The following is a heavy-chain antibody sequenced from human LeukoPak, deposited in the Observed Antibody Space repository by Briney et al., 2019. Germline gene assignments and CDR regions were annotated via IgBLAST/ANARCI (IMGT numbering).Heavy chain of an antibody. CDR2: ISYDGSNK. CDR1: GFTFSSYA. Sequence: GGSLRLSCAASGFTFSSYAMHWVRQAPGKGLEWVAVISYDGSNKYYADSVKGRFTISRDNSKNTLYLQMNSLRAEDTAVYYCARERGGFGELLGYFEYWGQGTLVTVSS. J-gene: IGHJ4*02. CDR3: ARERGGFGELLGYFEY. D-gene: IGHD3-10*01. V-gene: IGHV3-30*01.